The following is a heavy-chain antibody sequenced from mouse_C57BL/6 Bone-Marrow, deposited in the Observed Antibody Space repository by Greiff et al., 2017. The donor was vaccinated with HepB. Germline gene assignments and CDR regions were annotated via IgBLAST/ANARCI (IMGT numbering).Heavy chain of an antibody. J-gene: IGHJ4*01. D-gene: IGHD2-5*01. V-gene: IGHV1-64*01. CDR3: ARSGSNYVGYYAMDY. CDR2: IHPNSGST. CDR1: GYTFTSYW. Sequence: QVQLQQPGAELVKPGASVKLSCKASGYTFTSYWMHWVKQRPGQGLEWIGMIHPNSGSTNYNEKFKSKATLTVDKSSSTAYMQLSSLTSEDSAVYYCARSGSNYVGYYAMDYWGQGTSVTVSS.